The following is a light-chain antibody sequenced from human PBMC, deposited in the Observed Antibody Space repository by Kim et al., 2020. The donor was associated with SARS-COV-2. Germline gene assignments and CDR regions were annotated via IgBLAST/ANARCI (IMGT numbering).Light chain of an antibody. CDR1: EDISNY. CDR2: AAS. J-gene: IGKJ1*01. CDR3: LQHNGYPWT. Sequence: DIQMTQSPSAMSASVGDRVTITCRASEDISNYLAWFQQKPGQVPKRLIYAASSLQSGVPSRSSGSGSGTEFTLTISSLQPEDFATYYCLQHNGYPWTFGQGTKVDIK. V-gene: IGKV1-17*03.